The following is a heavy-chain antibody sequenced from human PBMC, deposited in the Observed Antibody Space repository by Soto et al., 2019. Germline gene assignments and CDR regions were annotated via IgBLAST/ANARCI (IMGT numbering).Heavy chain of an antibody. CDR3: AKARYYDSTGYLYYFDY. CDR2: ISGSGGST. V-gene: IGHV3-23*01. CDR1: GFTFSIDA. J-gene: IGHJ4*02. Sequence: PGGSLRLSCSASGFTFSIDAMSLVRQAPGKGLEWVSSISGSGGSTYYADSVKGRFTISRDNSKNTLYLQMNSLRAEDTAVYYCAKARYYDSTGYLYYFDYWGQGTLVTVSS. D-gene: IGHD3-22*01.